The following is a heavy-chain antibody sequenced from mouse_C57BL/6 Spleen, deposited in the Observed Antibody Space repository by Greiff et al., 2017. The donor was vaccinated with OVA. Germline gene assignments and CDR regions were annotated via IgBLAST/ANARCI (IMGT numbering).Heavy chain of an antibody. V-gene: IGHV1-50*01. CDR2: IDPSDSYT. CDR1: GYTFTSYW. CDR3: ARKRVGYGSSYFDY. D-gene: IGHD1-1*01. Sequence: VQLQQPGAELVKPGASVKLSCKASGYTFTSYWMQWVKQRPGQGLEWIGEIDPSDSYTNYNQKFKGKATLTVDTSSSTAYMQLSSLTSEDSAVYYCARKRVGYGSSYFDYWGQGTTLTVSS. J-gene: IGHJ2*01.